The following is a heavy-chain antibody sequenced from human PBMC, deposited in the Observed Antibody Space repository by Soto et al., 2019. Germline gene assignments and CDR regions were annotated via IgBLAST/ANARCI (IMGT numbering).Heavy chain of an antibody. D-gene: IGHD2-2*01. Sequence: EVQLLESGGGLVQPGGSLRLSCAASGFTFSSYAMTWVRQAPGKGLEWVANIKQDGSEKYYVDSVKGRFTLSRDNAKNSLYLQMNSLRAEDTAVYYCARDSAYCRSTSCYLSYYYYMDVWGKGTTVTVSS. CDR2: IKQDGSEK. CDR1: GFTFSSYA. CDR3: ARDSAYCRSTSCYLSYYYYMDV. V-gene: IGHV3-7*01. J-gene: IGHJ6*03.